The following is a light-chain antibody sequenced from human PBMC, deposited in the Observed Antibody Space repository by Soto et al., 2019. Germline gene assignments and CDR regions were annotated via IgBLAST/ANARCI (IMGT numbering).Light chain of an antibody. Sequence: EIQMTPSPPSLSASVGDRVTITCRTSQNINNCLNWYQQKPGKAPKLLIYMASNLHTGVPSRFSGSGSGTEFTLTISSLQPEDFATYYCQQYNPYSRTFGQGTKVDIK. J-gene: IGKJ1*01. CDR2: MAS. V-gene: IGKV1-5*03. CDR3: QQYNPYSRT. CDR1: QNINNC.